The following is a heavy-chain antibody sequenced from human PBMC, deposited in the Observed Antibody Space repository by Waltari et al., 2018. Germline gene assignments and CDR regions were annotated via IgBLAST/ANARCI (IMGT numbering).Heavy chain of an antibody. CDR3: ARGGSGSRANFDC. CDR2: IYYSGST. V-gene: IGHV4-59*01. D-gene: IGHD3-10*01. J-gene: IGHJ4*02. CDR1: GGSINTFY. Sequence: VKPSETLSLTCTVSGGSINTFYWNWIRQPPGKGLEWIGNIYYSGSTNYSPSLKSRVTISVDTSKNQFSLNLSSVTAADTAVYYCARGGSGSRANFDCWGQGTLVTVSS.